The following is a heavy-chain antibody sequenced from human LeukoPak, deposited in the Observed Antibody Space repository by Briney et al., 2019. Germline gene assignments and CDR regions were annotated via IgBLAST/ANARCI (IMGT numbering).Heavy chain of an antibody. CDR2: IIPIFGTA. V-gene: IGHV1-69*01. Sequence: GALVKVSCKASGGTFSTYAISWVRQAPGQGLEWMGGIIPIFGTANYAQKFQGRVTITADESTSTAYMELSSLRSEDTAMYYCARSMRASGSCIGGYWGQGTLVIVSS. CDR3: ARSMRASGSCIGGY. CDR1: GGTFSTYA. J-gene: IGHJ4*02. D-gene: IGHD1-26*01.